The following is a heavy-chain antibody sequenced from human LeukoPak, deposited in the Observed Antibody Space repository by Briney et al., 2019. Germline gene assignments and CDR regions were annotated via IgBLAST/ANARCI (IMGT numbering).Heavy chain of an antibody. J-gene: IGHJ5*02. CDR1: GYTLTGLS. CDR3: ATIYYYDSSGYKNWFDL. D-gene: IGHD3-22*01. Sequence: ASVKVSCKASGYTLTGLSMHWVRQAPGKGLEWMGGFDPEDGETIYAQKFQGRVTMTEDTSTNTAYMELSSLRSDDTAVYYCATIYYYDSSGYKNWFDLWGQGTLVSVSS. CDR2: FDPEDGET. V-gene: IGHV1-24*01.